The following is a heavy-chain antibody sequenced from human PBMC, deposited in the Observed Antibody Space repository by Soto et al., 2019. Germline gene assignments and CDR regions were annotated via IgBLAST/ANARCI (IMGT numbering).Heavy chain of an antibody. CDR1: SGSISSSNW. CDR3: ARDLGYGDYDY. J-gene: IGHJ4*02. V-gene: IGHV4-4*02. D-gene: IGHD4-17*01. Sequence: PXXTLSLPFAVSSGSISSSNWWSWVRQPPGKGLEWIGEIHHSGSTNYNPSLKSRVTISVDKSKNQFSLKLSSVTAADTAVYYCARDLGYGDYDYWGQGTLVTVSS. CDR2: IHHSGST.